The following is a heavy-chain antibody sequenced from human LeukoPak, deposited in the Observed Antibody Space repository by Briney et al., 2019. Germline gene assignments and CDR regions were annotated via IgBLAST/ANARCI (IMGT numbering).Heavy chain of an antibody. CDR3: ARDEPEVHFHAFES. Sequence: ASVKVSCKASGYTFTSYYMHWVRQAPGQGLEWMGIINPSDGSTGYAQKFQGRVTMTRGTSTSTVYMELSSLRSEDTAVYYCARDEPEVHFHAFESWGQGTMVTVSS. V-gene: IGHV1-46*01. J-gene: IGHJ3*02. CDR2: INPSDGST. CDR1: GYTFTSYY.